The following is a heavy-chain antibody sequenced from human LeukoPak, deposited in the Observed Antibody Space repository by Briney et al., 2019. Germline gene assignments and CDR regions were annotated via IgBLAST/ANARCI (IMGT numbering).Heavy chain of an antibody. V-gene: IGHV3-21*01. J-gene: IGHJ4*02. CDR1: GFTFSSYS. Sequence: GGSLRLSCAASGFTFSSYSMNWARQAPGKGLEWVSSISSSSSYIYYADSVKGRFTISRDNAKNSLYLQMNSLRAEDTAVYYCARGATVTQNYWGQGTLVTVSS. D-gene: IGHD4-17*01. CDR3: ARGATVTQNY. CDR2: ISSSSSYI.